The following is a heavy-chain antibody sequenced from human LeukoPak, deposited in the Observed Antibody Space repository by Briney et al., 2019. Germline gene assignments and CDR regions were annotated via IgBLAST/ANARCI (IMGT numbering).Heavy chain of an antibody. V-gene: IGHV4-59*01. CDR1: GGSISSYY. D-gene: IGHD6-19*01. CDR2: IYYSGTT. Sequence: PSETLSLTCTVSGGSISSYYWSWIRQPPGKGLEWIGYIYYSGTTNYNPSLKSRVTISVATSKNQFSLNLSSVTAADTAVYYCARGGGGEYSSGWYDYWGQGTLATVSS. CDR3: ARGGGGEYSSGWYDY. J-gene: IGHJ4*02.